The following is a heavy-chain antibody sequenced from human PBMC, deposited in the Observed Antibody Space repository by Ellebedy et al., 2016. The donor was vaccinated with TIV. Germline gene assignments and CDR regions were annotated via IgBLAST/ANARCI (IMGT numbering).Heavy chain of an antibody. Sequence: AASVKVSCKASGYTFTSFGITWVRHAPGQGPEWMGWIGTYSGRTNYARKFQGRVTMTTDTFTSTAYMELRSLTSDDTAVYYCARDFHCTSNNCYERPSLYYFDSWGQGTLVTVSS. V-gene: IGHV1-18*01. CDR3: ARDFHCTSNNCYERPSLYYFDS. CDR2: IGTYSGRT. D-gene: IGHD2-2*01. CDR1: GYTFTSFG. J-gene: IGHJ4*02.